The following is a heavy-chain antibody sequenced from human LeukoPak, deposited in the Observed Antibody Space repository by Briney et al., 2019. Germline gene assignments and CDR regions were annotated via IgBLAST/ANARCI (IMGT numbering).Heavy chain of an antibody. CDR3: AKEEEMARILYYFDY. V-gene: IGHV3-23*01. CDR1: GFTFSNYA. CDR2: ISGSGVST. Sequence: PGGSLRLSCAASGFTFSNYAMSWVRRAPGKGLEWVSTISGSGVSTYYADSVKGRFTISRDNSKNTPYLQMNSLSAEGTAVYYCAKEEEMARILYYFDYWGQGTLVTVSS. J-gene: IGHJ4*02. D-gene: IGHD5-24*01.